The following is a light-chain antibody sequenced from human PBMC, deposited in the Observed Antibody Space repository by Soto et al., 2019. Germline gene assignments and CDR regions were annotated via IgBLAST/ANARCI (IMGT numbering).Light chain of an antibody. Sequence: QSVLAQPPSASGSPGQSVTISCTGTSSDVGGYNYVSWYQQHPGKAPKLMIYDVIKRPSGVPDRFSGSKSGNTASLAVSGLQAEDEADYFCISYAGSNADVFGTGTKVTVL. J-gene: IGLJ1*01. V-gene: IGLV2-8*01. CDR3: ISYAGSNADV. CDR1: SSDVGGYNY. CDR2: DVI.